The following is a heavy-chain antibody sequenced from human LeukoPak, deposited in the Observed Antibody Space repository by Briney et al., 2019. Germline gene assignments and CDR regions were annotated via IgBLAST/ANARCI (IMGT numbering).Heavy chain of an antibody. CDR3: AKTKKGIAAAGTVWFDP. D-gene: IGHD6-13*01. CDR1: GFTFSSYA. J-gene: IGHJ5*02. V-gene: IGHV3-23*01. Sequence: GGSLRLSCAASGFTFSSYAMSWVRQAPGKGLEWVSAISGSGGSTYYADSVKGRFTISRDNSKNTLYLQMNSLRAEDTAVYYCAKTKKGIAAAGTVWFDPWGQGTLVTVSS. CDR2: ISGSGGST.